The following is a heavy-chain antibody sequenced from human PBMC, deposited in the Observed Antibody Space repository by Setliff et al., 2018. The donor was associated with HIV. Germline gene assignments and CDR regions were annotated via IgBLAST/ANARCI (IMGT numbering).Heavy chain of an antibody. CDR3: ARARGGCSGGSCPAHHYYYYMDV. J-gene: IGHJ6*03. D-gene: IGHD2-15*01. CDR1: GGSISSGGYY. CDR2: IYYSGST. V-gene: IGHV4-31*01. Sequence: SETLSLTCNVSGGSISSGGYYWSWIRQHPGKGLEWIGYIYYSGSTYYNPYLKSLVTISVDTSKNQFSLKLSSVTAADTAVYYCARARGGCSGGSCPAHHYYYYMDVWGKGTTVTVSS.